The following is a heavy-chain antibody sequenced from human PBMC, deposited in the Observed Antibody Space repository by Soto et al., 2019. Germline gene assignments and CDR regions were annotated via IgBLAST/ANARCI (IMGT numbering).Heavy chain of an antibody. Sequence: GASVKVSCKASGGTFSSYAISWVRQAPGQGLEWMGGIIPIFGTANYAQKFQGRVTITADESTSTAYMELSSLRSEDTAVYYCARKGTAAAGLYYYYGMDVRAQRTTVTVSS. D-gene: IGHD6-13*01. CDR1: GGTFSSYA. V-gene: IGHV1-69*13. CDR2: IIPIFGTA. CDR3: ARKGTAAAGLYYYYGMDV. J-gene: IGHJ6*02.